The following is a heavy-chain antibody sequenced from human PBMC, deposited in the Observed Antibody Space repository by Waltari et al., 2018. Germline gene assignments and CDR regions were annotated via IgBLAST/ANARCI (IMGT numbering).Heavy chain of an antibody. CDR1: GFTFSSYG. CDR3: AKERVGNGDCNFDH. V-gene: IGHV3-30*02. D-gene: IGHD2-21*02. Sequence: QVQLVESGGGVVQPGGSLRLSCAASGFTFSSYGMRWVRQAPVKGLEWVASIRYGGSYEYYAASVKGRFTISRDNSKNTLFLQMNNLRAEDTAVYYCAKERVGNGDCNFDHWGQGTLVTVSS. J-gene: IGHJ4*02. CDR2: IRYGGSYE.